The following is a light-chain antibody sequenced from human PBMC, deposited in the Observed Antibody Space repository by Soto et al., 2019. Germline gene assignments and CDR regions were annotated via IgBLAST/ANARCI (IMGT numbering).Light chain of an antibody. J-gene: IGKJ4*01. V-gene: IGKV3-11*01. CDR2: DAS. CDR1: QSVSSY. Sequence: EMVLTQSPATLSSSPGERVTLSCRASQSVSSYLAWYQQRPGQAPRLLIYDASTRATGIQARFGVSGSGTAYDPSISSLLPDDFVVYYCQQHNNRPPTFGGGTKVVIK. CDR3: QQHNNRPPT.